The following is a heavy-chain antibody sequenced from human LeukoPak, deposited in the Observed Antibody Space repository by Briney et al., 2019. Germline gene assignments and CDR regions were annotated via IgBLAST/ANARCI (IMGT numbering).Heavy chain of an antibody. CDR1: GDTFSSYA. CDR2: INPNFGTA. CDR3: ARGRVDSDFWSCYSD. V-gene: IGHV1-69*05. Sequence: GASVKVSCKASGDTFSSYAISWVRQATGQGLEWMGGINPNFGTANYAQKFQGRVTITTDASTSTAYMELSSLRSEDTAVYYCARGRVDSDFWSCYSDWGQGTLVTVSS. J-gene: IGHJ4*02. D-gene: IGHD3-3*01.